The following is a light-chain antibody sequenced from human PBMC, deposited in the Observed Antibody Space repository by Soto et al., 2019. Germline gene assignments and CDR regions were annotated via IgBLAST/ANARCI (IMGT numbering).Light chain of an antibody. CDR1: TANIGNNY. CDR3: ASWDSSLSGVV. V-gene: IGLV1-51*01. Sequence: QSALTQPPSVSAAPGQRVTISCSGITANIGNNYVCWYQHLPGTAPKLLIYDTYKRPSGIPDRFSGSKSGTSATLGIAGLQPGDEADYYCASWDSSLSGVVFGGGTKLTVL. CDR2: DTY. J-gene: IGLJ3*02.